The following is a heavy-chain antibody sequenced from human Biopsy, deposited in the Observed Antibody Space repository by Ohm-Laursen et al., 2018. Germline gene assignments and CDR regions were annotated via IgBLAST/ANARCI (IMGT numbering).Heavy chain of an antibody. CDR1: GFTFNNYA. D-gene: IGHD2-2*02. Sequence: SLRLSCAAFGFTFNNYAMNWVRQAPGKGLEWVSTISGSGGNTYYADSVRGRFTVSRDGSKSTLYLQMSSLSAEDTAFYYCAKGGYCTTSSCYMDLDYWGQGTLVTVSS. V-gene: IGHV3-23*01. CDR2: ISGSGGNT. CDR3: AKGGYCTTSSCYMDLDY. J-gene: IGHJ4*02.